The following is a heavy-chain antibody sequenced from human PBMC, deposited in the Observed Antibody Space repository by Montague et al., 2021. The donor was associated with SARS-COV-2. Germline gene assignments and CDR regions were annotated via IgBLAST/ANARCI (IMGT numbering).Heavy chain of an antibody. Sequence: SETLSLTCTVSGVSVTNGNYYWSWIRQTPGKGLGWIGYFYYTGRTESNPSLKSRVTVSGDTSKNQFSLKLTSVTAADTAVYFCVRDVGTGWGTFDSWGQGILVTVSS. CDR2: FYYTGRT. J-gene: IGHJ4*02. V-gene: IGHV4-61*01. CDR3: VRDVGTGWGTFDS. D-gene: IGHD6-19*01. CDR1: GVSVTNGNYY.